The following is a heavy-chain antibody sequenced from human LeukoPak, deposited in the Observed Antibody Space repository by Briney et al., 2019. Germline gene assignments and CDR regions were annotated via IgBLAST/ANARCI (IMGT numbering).Heavy chain of an antibody. CDR1: GGSISSYY. Sequence: SETLSFTRTVSGGSISSYYWSWIRQPPGKGLEWIGYIHYSGSTNYNPSLKSRVTISVDTSKNLFSLRLTSVTAADTAVYYCARHSQHSRDLGSARNLDYWGQGTLVTVSS. D-gene: IGHD7-27*01. CDR2: IHYSGST. J-gene: IGHJ4*02. CDR3: ARHSQHSRDLGSARNLDY. V-gene: IGHV4-59*08.